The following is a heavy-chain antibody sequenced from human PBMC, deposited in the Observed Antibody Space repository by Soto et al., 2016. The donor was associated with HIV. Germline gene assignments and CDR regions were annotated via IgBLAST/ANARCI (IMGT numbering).Heavy chain of an antibody. V-gene: IGHV1-8*02. CDR1: GYTFTSYD. CDR2: MNPDSGNT. CDR3: ARGGADPRGYAFDI. D-gene: IGHD1-26*01. Sequence: QVQLVQSGAEVKKPGASVKVSCKASGYTFTSYDINWVRQGTGQGLEWMGWMNPDSGNTGYARKFQGRVTMIRNTSISTAYMELSSLRSEDTAVYYCARGGADPRGYAFDIWGQGTTVTVSS. J-gene: IGHJ3*02.